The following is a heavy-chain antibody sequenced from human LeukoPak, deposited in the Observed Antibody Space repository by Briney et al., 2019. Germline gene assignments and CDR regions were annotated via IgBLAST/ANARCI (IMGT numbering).Heavy chain of an antibody. Sequence: SETLSLTCTVSGGSISGYYWSWIRQPAGKGLEWIGRIYTSGTANYNPSLQSRVTMSVDTSKNQFSLKLSSVIAADTAVYYCAREAPYSTTWYEDYRGQGTLVTVSS. J-gene: IGHJ4*02. CDR1: GGSISGYY. CDR3: AREAPYSTTWYEDY. D-gene: IGHD6-13*01. CDR2: IYTSGTA. V-gene: IGHV4-4*07.